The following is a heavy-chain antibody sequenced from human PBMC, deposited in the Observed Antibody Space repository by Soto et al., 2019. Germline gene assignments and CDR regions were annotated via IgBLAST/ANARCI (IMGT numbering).Heavy chain of an antibody. CDR2: ISSSSSYI. J-gene: IGHJ3*02. CDR1: GFTFSIYS. V-gene: IGHV3-21*01. Sequence: GGSLRLSCAASGFTFSIYSMNWVRQAPGKGLEWVSSISSSSSYIYYADSVKGRFTISRDNAKNSLYLQMNSLRAEDTAVYYCARDGYNAGAFDIWGQGTMVTVSS. CDR3: ARDGYNAGAFDI. D-gene: IGHD5-12*01.